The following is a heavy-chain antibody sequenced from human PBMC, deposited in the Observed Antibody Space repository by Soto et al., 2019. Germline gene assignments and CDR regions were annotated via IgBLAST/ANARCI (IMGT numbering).Heavy chain of an antibody. CDR3: ARPSGSLRSYCYFDL. CDR2: ISAYNGNT. D-gene: IGHD1-26*01. J-gene: IGHJ2*01. CDR1: GYTFTNYG. Sequence: QVQLVQSGAEVKKPGASVKVSCKASGYTFTNYGINWVRQAPGQGLEWMGWISAYNGNTNYAQKFQDRVTMTTDTSTSTAYMELRSLRSDDTAVYSCARPSGSLRSYCYFDLWGRGTLVTVSS. V-gene: IGHV1-18*01.